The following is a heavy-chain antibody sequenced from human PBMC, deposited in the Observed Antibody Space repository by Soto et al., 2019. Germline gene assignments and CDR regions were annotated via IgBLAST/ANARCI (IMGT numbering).Heavy chain of an antibody. CDR3: ARDFTMTGLDV. CDR1: GFSFSDYY. D-gene: IGHD3-3*01. CDR2: ISASDGSI. J-gene: IGHJ6*02. Sequence: VQLEESGGGWVKPGGSLTLSCVAAGFSFSDYYMAWIRQAPGQGLEWISYISASDGSIYYADSVRGRFTTSGDTAKNSLYLHMNTLGAEDTGVYYCARDFTMTGLDVWGHGTTVTVSS. V-gene: IGHV3-11*01.